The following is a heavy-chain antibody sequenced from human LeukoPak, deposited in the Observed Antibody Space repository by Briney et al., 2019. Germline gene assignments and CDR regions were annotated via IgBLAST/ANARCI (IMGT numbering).Heavy chain of an antibody. CDR3: AKVAGSGGYFPEY. Sequence: QPGGSLRLSCAVSGLTFRKYAMTWVRQAPGKGLEWISAISAGGGSTYYADSVKGRCTISRDNSKSTVSLQMSALRAEDTAIYYCAKVAGSGGYFPEYWGQGSLVTVSS. J-gene: IGHJ4*02. CDR2: ISAGGGST. CDR1: GLTFRKYA. D-gene: IGHD3-10*01. V-gene: IGHV3-23*01.